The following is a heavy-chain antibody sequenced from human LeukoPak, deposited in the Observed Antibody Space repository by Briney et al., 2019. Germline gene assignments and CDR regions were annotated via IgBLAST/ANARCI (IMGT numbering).Heavy chain of an antibody. Sequence: SETLSLTCTVVSGGSISSSSYYWGWIRQPPGKGLEWIGSIYYSGSTYYNPSLKSRVTISVDTSKNQFSLKLSSVTAADTAVYYCARGGSELGFTTYFDYWGQGTLVTVSS. CDR3: ARGGSELGFTTYFDY. V-gene: IGHV4-39*01. CDR1: GGSISSSSYY. J-gene: IGHJ4*02. D-gene: IGHD7-27*01. CDR2: IYYSGST.